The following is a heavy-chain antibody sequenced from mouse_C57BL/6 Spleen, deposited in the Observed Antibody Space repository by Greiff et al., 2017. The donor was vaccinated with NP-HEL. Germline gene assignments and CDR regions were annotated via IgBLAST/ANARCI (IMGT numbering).Heavy chain of an antibody. CDR1: GYSITSGYY. CDR3: ARDYDYDPFDY. J-gene: IGHJ2*01. V-gene: IGHV3-6*01. Sequence: EVQLQESGPGLVKPSQSLSLTCSVTGYSITSGYYWNWIRQFPGNILEWMGYISYDGSNNYNPSLKNRISITRDTSKNQFFLKLNSVTTEDTATYYCARDYDYDPFDYWGQGTTLTVSS. D-gene: IGHD2-4*01. CDR2: ISYDGSN.